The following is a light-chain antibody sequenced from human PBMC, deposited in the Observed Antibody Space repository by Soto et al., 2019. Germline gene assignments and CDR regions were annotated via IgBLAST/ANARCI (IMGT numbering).Light chain of an antibody. V-gene: IGKV3-15*01. Sequence: EIVITQSPATLSVSPAERATLSCRASQSVSSNLAWYQQKPGQAPRLLIYGASTRATGIPARFSGSGSGTEFTLTISSLQSEDFAVYYCQQYNNWPRTFGQGTKV. CDR1: QSVSSN. CDR3: QQYNNWPRT. J-gene: IGKJ1*01. CDR2: GAS.